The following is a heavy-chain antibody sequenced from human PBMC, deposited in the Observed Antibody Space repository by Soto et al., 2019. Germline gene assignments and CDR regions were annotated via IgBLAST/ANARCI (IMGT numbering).Heavy chain of an antibody. CDR3: ARVRNYGDYVLDYYDMDV. Sequence: GASVQVPCQASGGTFSSYAISRVRQAPGQGLEWMGGIIPIFGTANYAQKFQGRVTITADESTSTAYMELSSLRSEDTAVYYCARVRNYGDYVLDYYDMDVWGQGTTVTVSS. CDR1: GGTFSSYA. V-gene: IGHV1-69*13. D-gene: IGHD4-17*01. J-gene: IGHJ6*02. CDR2: IIPIFGTA.